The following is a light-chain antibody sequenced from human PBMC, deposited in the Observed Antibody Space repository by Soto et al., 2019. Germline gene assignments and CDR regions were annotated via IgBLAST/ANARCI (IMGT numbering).Light chain of an antibody. CDR3: QQYDSLTLT. CDR1: QTISSW. Sequence: DIQMTQSPSTLSESVGDRVSIACRASQTISSWLAWYQQKPGKAPKLLLYDASSLESGVPSRFSGSGSGTDFTLTISSLPPDDFATYYCQQYDSLTLTFGGGTKVEIK. CDR2: DAS. J-gene: IGKJ4*01. V-gene: IGKV1-5*01.